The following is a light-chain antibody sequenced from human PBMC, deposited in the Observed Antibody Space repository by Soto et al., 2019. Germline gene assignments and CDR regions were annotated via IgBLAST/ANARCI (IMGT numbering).Light chain of an antibody. V-gene: IGKV3-20*01. Sequence: VLTQSPGTLSLSPGERATLSCRASQNVNNNYLAWYQQKPGQAPRLLIRGASSRATGLPDGFSGSGSGTAFTLTISRLEREDFAVYYCQQYGSSPGTFGQGTKLEIK. CDR3: QQYGSSPGT. J-gene: IGKJ2*01. CDR2: GAS. CDR1: QNVNNNY.